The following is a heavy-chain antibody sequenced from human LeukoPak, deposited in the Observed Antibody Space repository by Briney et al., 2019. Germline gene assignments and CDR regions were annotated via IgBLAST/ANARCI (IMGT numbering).Heavy chain of an antibody. CDR2: INHSGST. CDR3: ARDETIGVGATDY. V-gene: IGHV4-34*01. D-gene: IGHD1-26*01. CDR1: GGSFSGYY. J-gene: IGHJ4*02. Sequence: SETLSLTCAVYGGSFSGYYWSWIRQPPGKGLEWIGEINHSGSTNYNPSLKSRVTISVDRSRNQFSLKLSSVTAADTAVYYCARDETIGVGATDYWGQGTLVTVSS.